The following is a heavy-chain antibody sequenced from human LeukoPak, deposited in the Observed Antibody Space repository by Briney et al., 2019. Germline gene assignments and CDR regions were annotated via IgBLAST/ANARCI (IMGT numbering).Heavy chain of an antibody. Sequence: ASVKVSCKASGYTFTSYDINWVRQATGQGLEWMGWMNPNSGNTGYAQKFQGRVTMTRNTSISTAYMELSRLRSDDTAVYYCARVVYSSGPFDYWGQGTLVTVSS. J-gene: IGHJ4*02. CDR3: ARVVYSSGPFDY. V-gene: IGHV1-8*01. D-gene: IGHD6-19*01. CDR2: MNPNSGNT. CDR1: GYTFTSYD.